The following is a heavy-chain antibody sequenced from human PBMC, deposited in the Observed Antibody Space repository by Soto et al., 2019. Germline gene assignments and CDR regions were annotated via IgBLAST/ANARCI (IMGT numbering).Heavy chain of an antibody. D-gene: IGHD2-15*01. CDR1: GFTFSSYA. J-gene: IGHJ2*01. CDR2: ISGSGGTT. CDR3: AKRTVVWYFDL. V-gene: IGHV3-23*01. Sequence: EVQLLESGGGLVQPGGSVRLSCAASGFTFSSYAMSWVRQAPGKGLEWVSGISGSGGTTYYADSVKGRFTISTDNSKNTLNLQMNSLRAEDTAVYYCAKRTVVWYFDLWGRGTLVTVSS.